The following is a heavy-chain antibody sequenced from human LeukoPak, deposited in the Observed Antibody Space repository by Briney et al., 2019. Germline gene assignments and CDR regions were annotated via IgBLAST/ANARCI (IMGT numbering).Heavy chain of an antibody. J-gene: IGHJ4*02. D-gene: IGHD2-15*01. V-gene: IGHV4-61*01. CDR2: IYYSGST. CDR1: GGSVSSSYY. CDR3: AREDRSAVGFDY. Sequence: PSETLSLTCTASGGSVSSSYYWGWIRQAPGKGMEWIGYIYYSGSTNYNPSLKSRVTISVDTSKNQFSLKLSSVTAADTAVYYCAREDRSAVGFDYWGQGTLVTVSS.